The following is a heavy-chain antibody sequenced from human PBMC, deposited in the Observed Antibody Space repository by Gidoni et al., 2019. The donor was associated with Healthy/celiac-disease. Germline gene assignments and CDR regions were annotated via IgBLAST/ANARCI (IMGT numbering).Heavy chain of an antibody. Sequence: EVQLVASGGGLVQHGGSLRLSCPASGFTFSSYWMSWVRQAPGKGREWVANIKEDGSEKYYVDSGKGRFTISRDNAKNSLYLQMNSLRAEDTAVYYCVVTTYAFDIWGQGTMVTVSS. CDR3: VVTTYAFDI. V-gene: IGHV3-7*01. CDR1: GFTFSSYW. CDR2: IKEDGSEK. J-gene: IGHJ3*02. D-gene: IGHD4-17*01.